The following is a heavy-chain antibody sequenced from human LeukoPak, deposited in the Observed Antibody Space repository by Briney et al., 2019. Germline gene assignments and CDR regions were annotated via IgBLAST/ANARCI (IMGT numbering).Heavy chain of an antibody. CDR2: INPSGGST. Sequence: ASVKVSCKASGYTFTSYYMHWVRQAPGQGLEWMGIINPSGGSTSYAQKFQGRVTITADESTSTAYMELSSLRSEDTAVYYCARDGYGAGGFDYWGQGTLVTVSS. CDR3: ARDGYGAGGFDY. V-gene: IGHV1-46*01. D-gene: IGHD5-18*01. J-gene: IGHJ4*02. CDR1: GYTFTSYY.